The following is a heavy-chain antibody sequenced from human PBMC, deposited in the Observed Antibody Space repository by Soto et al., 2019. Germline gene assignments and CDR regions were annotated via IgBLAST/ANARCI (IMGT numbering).Heavy chain of an antibody. Sequence: QVQLVESGGGVVQPGRSLRLSCAASGFTFSSYAMHWVRRAPGKGLEWVAVISYDGTNKYYADSVKGRFTISRDNSKNTLYLQMNSLRAEDTAVYYCAAIDYWGQGTLVTVSS. CDR2: ISYDGTNK. J-gene: IGHJ4*02. CDR3: AAIDY. V-gene: IGHV3-30-3*01. CDR1: GFTFSSYA.